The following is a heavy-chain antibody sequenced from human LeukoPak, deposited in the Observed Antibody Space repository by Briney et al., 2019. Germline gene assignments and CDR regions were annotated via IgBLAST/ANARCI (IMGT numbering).Heavy chain of an antibody. CDR2: ISSNGGTT. D-gene: IGHD7-27*01. CDR3: VKDHDWGAFHI. CDR1: GFTFSTYA. J-gene: IGHJ3*02. Sequence: GGSLRLSCPASGFTFSTYAMHWVRQAPGKGLEYVSGISSNGGTTYYADSVKGRFTISRDNSKNTLFLQMSSLRAEDTAVYYCVKDHDWGAFHIWGQGTMVTVSS. V-gene: IGHV3-64D*06.